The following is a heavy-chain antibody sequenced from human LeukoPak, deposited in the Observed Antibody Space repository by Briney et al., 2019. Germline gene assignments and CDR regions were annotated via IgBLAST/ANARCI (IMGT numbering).Heavy chain of an antibody. D-gene: IGHD2-21*02. CDR2: ISYDGRYQ. J-gene: IGHJ4*02. CDR1: GFTFNRYR. CDR3: ARGAYCGGDCYPGLIDY. V-gene: IGHV3-30*04. Sequence: PGGSLRLSCAASGFTFNRYRMHWVRQAPGKGLEWVAVISYDGRYQFYADSVKGRFTVSRDNSKNTLFLQMNSLRAEDTAVYYCARGAYCGGDCYPGLIDYWGQGTLVTVSS.